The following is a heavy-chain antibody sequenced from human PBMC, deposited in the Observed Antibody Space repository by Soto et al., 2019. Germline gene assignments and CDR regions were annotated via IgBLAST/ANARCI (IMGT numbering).Heavy chain of an antibody. CDR1: GFTFSSYA. D-gene: IGHD2-21*01. CDR2: ISGSGGST. J-gene: IGHJ3*02. V-gene: IGHV3-23*01. Sequence: GGSLRLSCAASGFTFSSYAMSWVRQAPGKGLEWVSAISGSGGSTYYADSVKGRFTISRDNSKNTLYLQMNSLRAEDTAVYYCAKDRKLWVYCGGDCYSWDAFDIWGQGTMVTVSS. CDR3: AKDRKLWVYCGGDCYSWDAFDI.